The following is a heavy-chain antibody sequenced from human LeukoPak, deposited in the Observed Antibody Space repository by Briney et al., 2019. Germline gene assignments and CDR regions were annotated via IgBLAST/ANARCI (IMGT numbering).Heavy chain of an antibody. V-gene: IGHV3-23*01. J-gene: IGHJ4*02. CDR3: ARGSRATYDY. CDR1: GFTFSSFA. Sequence: GGSLRLSCAASGFTFSSFAMTWVRQAPGKGLEWVSSIIDSGGSTYYADSVTGRLTISRDNSKNTLYLQLNSLRVDDTAVYYCARGSRATYDYWGQGTLVTVFS. D-gene: IGHD3-16*01. CDR2: IIDSGGST.